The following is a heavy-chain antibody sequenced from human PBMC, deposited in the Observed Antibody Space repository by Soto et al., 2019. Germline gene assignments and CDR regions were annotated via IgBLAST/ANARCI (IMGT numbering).Heavy chain of an antibody. CDR2: IYYSGST. J-gene: IGHJ4*02. CDR3: AREYSSSSSFDY. V-gene: IGHV4-61*01. D-gene: IGHD6-6*01. Sequence: PSETLSLTCTVSGGSVSSGSYYWSWIRQPPGKGLEWIGYIYYSGSTSYNPSLKSRVTISVDTSKNQFSLKLSSVTAADTAVYYCAREYSSSSSFDYWGQGTLVTVS. CDR1: GGSVSSGSYY.